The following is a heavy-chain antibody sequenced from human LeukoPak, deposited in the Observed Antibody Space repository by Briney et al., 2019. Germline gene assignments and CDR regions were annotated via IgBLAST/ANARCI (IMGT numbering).Heavy chain of an antibody. J-gene: IGHJ5*02. CDR1: GGTFSSYT. V-gene: IGHV1-69*02. Sequence: ASVRVSCKASGGTFSSYTISWVRQAPGQGREWMGRIIPILGIANYAQKFQGRVTITADKSTSTAYMELSSLRSEDTAVYYCASAPPLEWLSWFDPWGQGTLVTVSS. D-gene: IGHD3-3*01. CDR3: ASAPPLEWLSWFDP. CDR2: IIPILGIA.